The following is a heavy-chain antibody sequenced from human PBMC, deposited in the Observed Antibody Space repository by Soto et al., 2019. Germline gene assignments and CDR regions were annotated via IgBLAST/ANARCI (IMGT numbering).Heavy chain of an antibody. V-gene: IGHV4-34*01. CDR2: INHSGST. Sequence: SETLSLTCAVYGGSFIGYYWSWIRQPPGKGLEWIGEINHSGSTNYNPSLKSRVTISVDTSKNQFSLKLSSVTAADTAVYYCARGRGYCSSTSCRTPIYGMDVWGQGTTVTVSS. CDR1: GGSFIGYY. CDR3: ARGRGYCSSTSCRTPIYGMDV. J-gene: IGHJ6*02. D-gene: IGHD2-2*01.